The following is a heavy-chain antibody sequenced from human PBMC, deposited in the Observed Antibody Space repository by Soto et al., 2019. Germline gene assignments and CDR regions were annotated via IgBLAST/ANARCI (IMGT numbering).Heavy chain of an antibody. CDR1: GGSVSSGSYY. CDR3: ARSITMVRGVITLHDY. J-gene: IGHJ4*02. D-gene: IGHD3-10*01. Sequence: SETLSLTCTVSGGSVSSGSYYWSWIRQPPGKGLEWIGYIYYSGSTNYNPSLKSRVTISVDTSKNQFSLKLSSVTAADTAVYYCARSITMVRGVITLHDYWGQGTLVTVSS. CDR2: IYYSGST. V-gene: IGHV4-61*01.